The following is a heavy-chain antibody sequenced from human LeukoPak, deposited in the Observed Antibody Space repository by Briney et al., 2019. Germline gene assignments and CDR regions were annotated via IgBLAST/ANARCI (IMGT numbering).Heavy chain of an antibody. CDR3: ASLTPSYGDYRGPNPDDAFDI. J-gene: IGHJ3*02. CDR2: INPSGGST. CDR1: GYTFTSYY. V-gene: IGHV1-46*01. Sequence: ASVKVSCKASGYTFTSYYMHWVRQAPGQGLEWMGIINPSGGSTSYAQKFQGRVTMTRDTSTSTVYMELSSLRSEDTAVYYCASLTPSYGDYRGPNPDDAFDIWGQGTMVTVSS. D-gene: IGHD4-17*01.